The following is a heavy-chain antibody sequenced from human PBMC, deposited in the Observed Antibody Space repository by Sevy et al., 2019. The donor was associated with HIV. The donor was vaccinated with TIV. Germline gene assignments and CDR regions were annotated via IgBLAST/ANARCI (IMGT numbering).Heavy chain of an antibody. D-gene: IGHD3-22*01. J-gene: IGHJ3*02. CDR1: GFTFSNAW. V-gene: IGHV3-15*01. CDR2: IKSKTDGGTT. Sequence: GGSLRLSCAASGFTFSNAWMSWVRQAPGKGLEWVGRIKSKTDGGTTDDAAPVKGRFTISRDDSKNTLYLQMNSLKTEDTAVYYCTTDNGSSGYYLDAFDIWGQGTMVTVSS. CDR3: TTDNGSSGYYLDAFDI.